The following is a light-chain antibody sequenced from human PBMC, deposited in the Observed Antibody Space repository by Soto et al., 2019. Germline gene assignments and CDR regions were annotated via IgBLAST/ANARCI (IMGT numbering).Light chain of an antibody. J-gene: IGLJ1*01. Sequence: QSVLTQPASVSGSPGQSITISCTGTSSDVGGYNYVSWYQQHPGKAPKLMIYEVSNRPSGVSNRFSGSKSGNTASLTISGLQADDEADYYCSSYASSDTLYVFGTGTKVT. V-gene: IGLV2-14*01. CDR1: SSDVGGYNY. CDR3: SSYASSDTLYV. CDR2: EVS.